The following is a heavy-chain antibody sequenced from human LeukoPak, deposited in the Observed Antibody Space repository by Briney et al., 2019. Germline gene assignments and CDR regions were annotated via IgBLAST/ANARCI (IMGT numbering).Heavy chain of an antibody. V-gene: IGHV3-66*02. D-gene: IGHD2-2*01. J-gene: IGHJ4*02. CDR3: ARDQRYHLDY. CDR1: GFTVSSNY. Sequence: AGGSLRLSCAASGFTVSSNYMSWVRQAPGKGLEWVSVIYAVGSTYYADSVKGRFTISRDNSKNTLYLQMNSLRPEDTAVYYCARDQRYHLDYWGQGTLVTVPS. CDR2: IYAVGST.